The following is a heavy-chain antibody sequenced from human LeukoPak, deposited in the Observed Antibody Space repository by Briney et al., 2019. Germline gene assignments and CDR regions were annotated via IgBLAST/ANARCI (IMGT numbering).Heavy chain of an antibody. V-gene: IGHV3-48*02. Sequence: GGSLRLSCAASGFTFSSYSMNWVRQAPGKGLEWISYITTSGDAIYYADSVKGRFTISGDSAKNSLYLQMNSPTDEDTALYYCVRDKDWGFDYWGQGTLVTVSS. CDR1: GFTFSSYS. CDR2: ITTSGDAI. J-gene: IGHJ4*02. D-gene: IGHD7-27*01. CDR3: VRDKDWGFDY.